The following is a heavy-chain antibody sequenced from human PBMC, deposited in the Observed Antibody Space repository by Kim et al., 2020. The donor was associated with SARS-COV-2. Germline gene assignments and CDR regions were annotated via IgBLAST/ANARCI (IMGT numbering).Heavy chain of an antibody. CDR1: GYTLTELS. J-gene: IGHJ5*02. V-gene: IGHV1-24*01. CDR2: FDPEDGET. D-gene: IGHD2-15*01. Sequence: ASVKVSCKVSGYTLTELSMHWVRQAPGKGLEWMGGFDPEDGETIYAQKFQGRVTMTEDTSTDTAYMELSSLRSEDTVVYYCATVPPYCSGGSCYWFDPWGQGTLVTVSS. CDR3: ATVPPYCSGGSCYWFDP.